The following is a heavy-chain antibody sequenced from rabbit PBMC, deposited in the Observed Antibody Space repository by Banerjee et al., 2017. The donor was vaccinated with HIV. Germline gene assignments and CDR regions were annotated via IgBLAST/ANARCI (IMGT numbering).Heavy chain of an antibody. J-gene: IGHJ4*01. Sequence: QSLEESGGDLVKPGASLTLTCTASGFSFSSSYYMCWVRQVPGKGLEWIACIYGGSSGGTYYASWAKGRFTISKTSSTTVTLQLTSLTAADTASYFCARDLAGVIGWNFNLWGPGTLVTVS. D-gene: IGHD4-1*01. CDR3: ARDLAGVIGWNFNL. CDR2: IYGGSSGGT. V-gene: IGHV1S40*01. CDR1: GFSFSSSYY.